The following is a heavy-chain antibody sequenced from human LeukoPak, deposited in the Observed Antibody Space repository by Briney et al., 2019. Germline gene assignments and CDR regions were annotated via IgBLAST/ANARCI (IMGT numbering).Heavy chain of an antibody. Sequence: SETLSLTCTVSGGSISSSSYYWGWIRQPPGKGLEWIGSIYYSGSTYYNPSLKSRVTISVDTSKNQFSLKLSSVTAADTAVYYCARDSETTVTPRGFDPWGQGTLVTVSS. CDR2: IYYSGST. D-gene: IGHD4-17*01. CDR3: ARDSETTVTPRGFDP. V-gene: IGHV4-39*07. J-gene: IGHJ5*02. CDR1: GGSISSSSYY.